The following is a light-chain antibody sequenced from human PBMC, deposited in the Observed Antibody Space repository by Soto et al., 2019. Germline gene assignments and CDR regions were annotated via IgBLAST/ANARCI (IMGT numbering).Light chain of an antibody. CDR3: QQYNNWPPYT. V-gene: IGKV3-15*01. CDR1: QSVSNN. J-gene: IGKJ2*01. CDR2: AAS. Sequence: EIVMTQSPATLSVSPGERATLSCRASQSVSNNLAWFQQKPGQPPRLLIYAASTRATNIPARFSGSGSGTEFTLTISSLQSEDFAVYYCQQYNNWPPYTFGQGTKLEIK.